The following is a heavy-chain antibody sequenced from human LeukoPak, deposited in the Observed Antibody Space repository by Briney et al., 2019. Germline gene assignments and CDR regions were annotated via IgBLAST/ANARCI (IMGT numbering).Heavy chain of an antibody. V-gene: IGHV1-8*02. J-gene: IGHJ3*02. Sequence: ASVKVSCKASGYTFTSYAMNWVRQAPGQGLEWLGWINPNSGGTDYAQKFQGRVTMTRDTSTSTVYMELSSLRSEDTAVYYCARAWGDGSYAPWLVDAFDIWGQGTMVTVSS. D-gene: IGHD1-26*01. CDR2: INPNSGGT. CDR3: ARAWGDGSYAPWLVDAFDI. CDR1: GYTFTSYA.